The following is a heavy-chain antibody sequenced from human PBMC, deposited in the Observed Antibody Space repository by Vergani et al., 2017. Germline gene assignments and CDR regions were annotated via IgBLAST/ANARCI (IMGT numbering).Heavy chain of an antibody. V-gene: IGHV3-9*01. J-gene: IGHJ4*02. CDR3: ARGYADY. Sequence: EVQLVESGGGLVRPGRSLRPPFAASGLPFDDFARHGVRQAPGKGLEWVSGISWNSGSIGYADSVKGRFTISRDNAKNSLYLQMNSLRAEDTAVYYCARGYADYWGQGTLVTVSS. CDR1: GLPFDDFA. D-gene: IGHD3-3*01. CDR2: ISWNSGSI.